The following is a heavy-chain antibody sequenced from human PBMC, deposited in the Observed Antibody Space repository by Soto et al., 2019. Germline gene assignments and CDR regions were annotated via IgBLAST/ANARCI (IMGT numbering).Heavy chain of an antibody. CDR2: ISYDGSNK. Sequence: HPGGSLRLSCAASGFTFSSYGMHWVRQAPGKGLEWVAVISYDGSNKYYADSVKGRFTISRDNSKNTLYLQMNSLRAEDTAVYYCVKDWRAGYYYYYMDVWGKGTTVTVSS. V-gene: IGHV3-30*18. CDR1: GFTFSSYG. CDR3: VKDWRAGYYYYYMDV. J-gene: IGHJ6*03. D-gene: IGHD6-19*01.